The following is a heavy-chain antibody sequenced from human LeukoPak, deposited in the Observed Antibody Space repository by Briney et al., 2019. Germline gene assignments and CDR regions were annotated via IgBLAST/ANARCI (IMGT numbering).Heavy chain of an antibody. CDR2: ISYSGST. V-gene: IGHV4-4*02. D-gene: IGHD6-13*01. CDR1: GGSVSSSNW. Sequence: SETLSLTCAASGGSVSSSNWWSWVRQPPGKGLEWIGEISYSGSTNYNPSLKSRVTVSVDKSKNQLSMELSSVTAADTAVYYCARGGSWYLSFWGQGTLVTVSS. J-gene: IGHJ4*02. CDR3: ARGGSWYLSF.